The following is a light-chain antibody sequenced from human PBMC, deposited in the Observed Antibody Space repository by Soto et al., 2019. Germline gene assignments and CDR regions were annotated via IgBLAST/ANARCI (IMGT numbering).Light chain of an antibody. V-gene: IGKV3-15*01. Sequence: EIVVTQSRATLSGSPGERSTLSCRASQSVSSNLAWYQQKPGQAPRLLIYGASTRATGIPARFSGSGSGTEFTLTISSLQSEDFAVYYCQQYNNWPSGTFGQGTKVDIK. CDR3: QQYNNWPSGT. CDR2: GAS. J-gene: IGKJ1*01. CDR1: QSVSSN.